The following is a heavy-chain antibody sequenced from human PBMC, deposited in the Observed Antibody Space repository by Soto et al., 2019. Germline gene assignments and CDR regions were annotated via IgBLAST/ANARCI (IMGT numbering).Heavy chain of an antibody. CDR3: ARSLRIGYCSGGSCYYDPHFFYGMDV. D-gene: IGHD2-15*01. J-gene: IGHJ6*02. Sequence: PGESLKISCKGSGYSFTSYWISWVRQMPGKGLEWMGRIDPSDSYTNYSPSFQGHVTISADKSISTAYLQWSSLEASDTAMYYCARSLRIGYCSGGSCYYDPHFFYGMDVWGQGTSVTVSS. CDR2: IDPSDSYT. CDR1: GYSFTSYW. V-gene: IGHV5-10-1*01.